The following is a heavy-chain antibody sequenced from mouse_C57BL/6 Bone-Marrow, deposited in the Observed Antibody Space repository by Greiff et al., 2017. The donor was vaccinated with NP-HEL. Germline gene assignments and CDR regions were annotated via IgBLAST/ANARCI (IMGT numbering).Heavy chain of an antibody. CDR1: GYTFTDYY. J-gene: IGHJ4*01. CDR2: INPNNGGT. CDR3: ARATYYDYDGAMDY. V-gene: IGHV1-26*01. D-gene: IGHD2-4*01. Sequence: VQLQQSGPELVKPGASVKISCKASGYTFTDYYMNWVKQSHGKSLEWIGDINPNNGGTSYNQKFKGKATLTVDKSSSTAYMELRSLTSEDSAVXYCARATYYDYDGAMDYGGQGTSVTVSS.